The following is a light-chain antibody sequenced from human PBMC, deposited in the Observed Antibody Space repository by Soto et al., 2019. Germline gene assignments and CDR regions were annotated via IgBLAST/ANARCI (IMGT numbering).Light chain of an antibody. CDR2: GAS. J-gene: IGKJ3*01. CDR3: QQYESFSFA. V-gene: IGKV1-5*01. CDR1: QNVNRW. Sequence: DVQMTQSPSTLSASVGDRVTITCRASQNVNRWLAWYQQKPGKAPKLLIYGASSLEDGVPSRFSVGGSGTQCTLAISSLQPDDFATYYCQQYESFSFAFGPGTKVDIK.